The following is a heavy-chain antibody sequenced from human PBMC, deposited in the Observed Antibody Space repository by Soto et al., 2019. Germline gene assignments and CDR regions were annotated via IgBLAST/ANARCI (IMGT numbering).Heavy chain of an antibody. CDR3: ARASDTGGYYY. CDR1: GGTFKNYA. D-gene: IGHD2-8*02. CDR2: ILPVFDEL. J-gene: IGHJ4*02. V-gene: IGHV1-69*01. Sequence: QVQLVQSESEVKKPGSSVKVSCKVSGGTFKNYAISWVRQAPGQGLEWVGGILPVFDELNDAPKVQGRVTITADEVTSTAHLELGSLTSEDTAVYFCARASDTGGYYYWGQGTLVTFSS.